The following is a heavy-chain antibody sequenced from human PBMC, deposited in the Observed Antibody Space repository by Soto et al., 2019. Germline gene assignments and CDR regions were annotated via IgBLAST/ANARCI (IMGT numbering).Heavy chain of an antibody. V-gene: IGHV4-31*03. CDR1: GGSISSGGYY. CDR3: ARAPTP. Sequence: QVQLQESGPGLVKPSQTLSLTCTVSGGSISSGGYYWSWIRKHPGKGLVRIGYIFYTGSTYYNPSLKRRVPISVDTSQTQFSLKLTSATAADTAVYYCARAPTPWGQGTLVTVSS. J-gene: IGHJ5*02. CDR2: IFYTGST.